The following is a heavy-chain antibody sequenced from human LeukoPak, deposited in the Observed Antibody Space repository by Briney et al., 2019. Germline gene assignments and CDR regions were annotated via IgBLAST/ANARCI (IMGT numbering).Heavy chain of an antibody. CDR3: ARLGSYHDF. J-gene: IGHJ4*02. Sequence: SETLSLTCTVSGASISNYYWSWIRQTPEKGLGWMGHIHSSGGSSYYPSLKSRLTLSIDTSRNQLSLTLPSVTAADTAVYFCARLGSYHDFWGQGALVTVSS. CDR1: GASISNYY. CDR2: IHSSGGS. D-gene: IGHD1-26*01. V-gene: IGHV4-4*09.